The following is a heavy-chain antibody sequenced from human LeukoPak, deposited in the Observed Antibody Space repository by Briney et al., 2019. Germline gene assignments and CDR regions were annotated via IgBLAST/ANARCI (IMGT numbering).Heavy chain of an antibody. V-gene: IGHV1-69*13. J-gene: IGHJ4*02. CDR2: IIPIFGTA. CDR3: ARPELAGGDYGLDY. Sequence: ASVKVSCKASGGTFISYAISWVRQAPGQGLEWMGGIIPIFGTANYAQKFQGRVTITADESTSTAYMELSSLRSEDTAVYYCARPELAGGDYGLDYWGQGTLVTVSS. CDR1: GGTFISYA. D-gene: IGHD4-17*01.